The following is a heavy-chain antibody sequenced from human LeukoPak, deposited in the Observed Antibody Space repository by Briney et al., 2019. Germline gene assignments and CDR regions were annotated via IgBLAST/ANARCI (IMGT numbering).Heavy chain of an antibody. CDR2: IKQDGSEK. CDR3: ARRKMTGYSYAYWYFDY. D-gene: IGHD5-18*01. Sequence: GGSLRLSCAASGFTFSSYWMSWVRQAPGKGLEWVANIKQDGSEKYYVDSVKGRFTISRDNAKNSLYLQMNSLRAEDTAVYYCARRKMTGYSYAYWYFDYWGQGTLVTVSS. J-gene: IGHJ4*02. V-gene: IGHV3-7*01. CDR1: GFTFSSYW.